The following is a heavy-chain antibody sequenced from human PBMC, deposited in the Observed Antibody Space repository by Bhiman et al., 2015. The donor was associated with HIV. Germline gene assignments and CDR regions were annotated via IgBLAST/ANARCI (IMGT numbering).Heavy chain of an antibody. J-gene: IGHJ3*02. CDR3: ARERVHDKNGLDAFDI. CDR2: ISSNGGNT. V-gene: IGHV3-64*01. Sequence: EVHLVESGGGLVQPGGSLRLSCAASGFTFSSYAMHWVRQAPGKGLEYVSAISSNGGNTYYANSVKGRFTISRDNSKNTLYLQMGRLRAEDKAVYYCARERVHDKNGLDAFDIWGQGTMVTVSS. D-gene: IGHD2-8*01. CDR1: GFTFSSYA.